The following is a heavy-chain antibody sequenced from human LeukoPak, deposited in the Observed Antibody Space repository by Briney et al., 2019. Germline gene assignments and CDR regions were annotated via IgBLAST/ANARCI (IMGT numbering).Heavy chain of an antibody. V-gene: IGHV3-23*01. CDR1: GFTFSSYW. CDR2: ISGSGGST. CDR3: ARRGVLWFGELFYYGMDV. Sequence: GGSLRLSCAASGFTFSSYWMSWVRQAPGKGLEWVSAISGSGGSTYYADSVKGRFTISRDNSKNTLYLLMNSLRAEDTAVYYCARRGVLWFGELFYYGMDVWGQGTTVTVSS. J-gene: IGHJ6*02. D-gene: IGHD3-10*01.